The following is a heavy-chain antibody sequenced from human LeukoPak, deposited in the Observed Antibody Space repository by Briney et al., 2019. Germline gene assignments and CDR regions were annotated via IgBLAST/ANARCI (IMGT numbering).Heavy chain of an antibody. CDR3: ARRDGYCSSTSCYADYYYGMDV. J-gene: IGHJ6*02. V-gene: IGHV5-51*01. D-gene: IGHD2-2*01. CDR1: GYSFTSYW. CDR2: IHPGDSDT. Sequence: GESLKISCKGSGYSFTSYWIGWVRQMPGKGLEWMGIIHPGDSDTTYSPSFQGQGTISADKSISTAYLQWSSLKASDTAMYYCARRDGYCSSTSCYADYYYGMDVWGQGITVTVSS.